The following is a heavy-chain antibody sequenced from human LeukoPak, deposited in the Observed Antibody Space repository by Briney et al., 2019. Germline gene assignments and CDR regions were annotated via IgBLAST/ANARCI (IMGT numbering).Heavy chain of an antibody. V-gene: IGHV5-51*01. D-gene: IGHD3-22*01. CDR1: GYSFTSYW. CDR3: ARAYDSSGYYGFWAFDI. Sequence: GESLKISFKGSGYSFTSYWIGWVRQMPGKGLEWMGIIYPGDSDTRYSPSFQGQVTISADKSISTAYLQWSSLKASDTAMYYCARAYDSSGYYGFWAFDIWGQGTMVTVSS. CDR2: IYPGDSDT. J-gene: IGHJ3*02.